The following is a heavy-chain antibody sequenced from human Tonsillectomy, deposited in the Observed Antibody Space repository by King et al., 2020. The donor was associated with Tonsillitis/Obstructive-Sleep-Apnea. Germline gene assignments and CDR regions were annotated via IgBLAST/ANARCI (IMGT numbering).Heavy chain of an antibody. CDR1: GFTFSSYA. V-gene: IGHV3-64D*06. CDR2: ISSNGGST. J-gene: IGHJ4*02. Sequence: EVQLVESGGGLVQPGGSLRLSCSASGFTFSSYAMHWVRQAPGKGLEYVSAISSNGGSTYYADSVKGRFTISRDNSKNTLYLQMSSLRAEDTAVYYCVKDLSNEVHYYDSSFDYWGQGTLVTVSS. D-gene: IGHD3-22*01. CDR3: VKDLSNEVHYYDSSFDY.